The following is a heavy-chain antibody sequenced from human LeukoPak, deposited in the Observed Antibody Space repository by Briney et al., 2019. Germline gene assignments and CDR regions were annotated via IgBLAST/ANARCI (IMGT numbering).Heavy chain of an antibody. CDR3: ARGSTHYDVLTGYHYYFDY. V-gene: IGHV3-48*03. CDR1: GFTFSSYE. D-gene: IGHD3-9*01. Sequence: GGSLRLSCAASGFTFSSYEMNWVRQAPGKGLEWVSYISSSGSTIYYADSVKGRFTISRDNAKNSLYLQMNSLRAEDTALYYCARGSTHYDVLTGYHYYFDYWGQGTLVTVSS. J-gene: IGHJ4*02. CDR2: ISSSGSTI.